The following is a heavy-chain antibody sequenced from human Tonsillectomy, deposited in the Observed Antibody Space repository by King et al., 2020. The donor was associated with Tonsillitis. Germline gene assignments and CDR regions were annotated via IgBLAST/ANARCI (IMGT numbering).Heavy chain of an antibody. Sequence: VQLVESGGGVVQPGGSLRLSCVSSRFAFYDYAMHWVRQVPGKGLELVALISGDGYSRYYADSVKGRFTISRDNSKNSLYLQMNSLRTEDTALYYCAKGHSGSYPPFDYWGQGTLVTVSS. V-gene: IGHV3-43*02. CDR2: ISGDGYSR. CDR3: AKGHSGSYPPFDY. CDR1: RFAFYDYA. J-gene: IGHJ4*02. D-gene: IGHD1-26*01.